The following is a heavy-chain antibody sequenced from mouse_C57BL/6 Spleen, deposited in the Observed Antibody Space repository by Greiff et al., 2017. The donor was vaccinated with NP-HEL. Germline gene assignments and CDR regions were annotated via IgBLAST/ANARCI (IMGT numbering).Heavy chain of an antibody. V-gene: IGHV2-2*01. D-gene: IGHD4-1*01. J-gene: IGHJ4*01. Sequence: QVHVKQSGPGLVQPSQSLSITCTVSGFSLTSYGVHWVRQSPGKGLEWLGVIWSGGSTDYNAAFISRLSISKDNSKSQVFFKMNSLQADDTAIYYCARSTGTLYYAMDYWGQGTSVTVSS. CDR1: GFSLTSYG. CDR2: IWSGGST. CDR3: ARSTGTLYYAMDY.